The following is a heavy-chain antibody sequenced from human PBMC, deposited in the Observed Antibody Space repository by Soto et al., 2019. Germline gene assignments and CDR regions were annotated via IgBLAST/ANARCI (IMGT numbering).Heavy chain of an antibody. D-gene: IGHD3-10*01. CDR3: AKDVHYYGSGSPSHY. V-gene: IGHV3-23*01. J-gene: IGHJ4*02. CDR1: GFTFSSYA. CDR2: ISGSGGST. Sequence: HPGGSLRLSYAASGFTFSSYAMSWVRQAPGKGLEWVSAISGSGGSTYYADSVKGRFTISRDNSKNTLYLQMNSLRAEDTAVYYCAKDVHYYGSGSPSHYWGQGTLVTVSS.